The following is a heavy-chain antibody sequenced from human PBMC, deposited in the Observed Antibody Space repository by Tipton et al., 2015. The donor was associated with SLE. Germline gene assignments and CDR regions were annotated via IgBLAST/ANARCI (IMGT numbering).Heavy chain of an antibody. CDR1: GFTFSSYG. CDR2: IWYDGSNK. CDR3: AKEPWAAAGIDY. V-gene: IGHV3-30*18. J-gene: IGHJ4*02. Sequence: SLRLSCAASGFTFSSYGMHWVRQAPGKGLEWVAVIWYDGSNKYYADSVKGRFTISRDNSKNTLYLQMNSLRAEDTAVYYCAKEPWAAAGIDYWGQGTLVTVSS. D-gene: IGHD6-13*01.